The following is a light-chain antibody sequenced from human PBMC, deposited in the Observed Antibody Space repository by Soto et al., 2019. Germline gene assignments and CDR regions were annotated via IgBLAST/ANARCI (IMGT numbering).Light chain of an antibody. CDR1: SSDVGSYNL. CDR3: CSYAGSSTFVV. V-gene: IGLV2-23*03. J-gene: IGLJ2*01. Sequence: QSALTQPASVSGSPGQSITISCTGTSSDVGSYNLVSWYQQHPGKAPKLMIYEGSKRPSGVSNRFSGSKSGNTASLTISGFQAEDEADYYCCSYAGSSTFVVFGVGTKLTVL. CDR2: EGS.